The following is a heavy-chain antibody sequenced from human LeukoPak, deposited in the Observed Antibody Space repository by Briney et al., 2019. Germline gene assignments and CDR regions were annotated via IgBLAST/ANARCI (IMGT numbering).Heavy chain of an antibody. Sequence: GGSLRLSCADSGFTLSSHWMHWVRQAPGKGLVYVSRIYTDGGRTTYADSVEGRVTISRDNARNTLYLQMNSLRAEDTAVYYCARGSDGWYVDYWGQGTLVTVSS. V-gene: IGHV3-74*01. D-gene: IGHD5-24*01. J-gene: IGHJ4*02. CDR3: ARGSDGWYVDY. CDR1: GFTLSSHW. CDR2: IYTDGGRT.